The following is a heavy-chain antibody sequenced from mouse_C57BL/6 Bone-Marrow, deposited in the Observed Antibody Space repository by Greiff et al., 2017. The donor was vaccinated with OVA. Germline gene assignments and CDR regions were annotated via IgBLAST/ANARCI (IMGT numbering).Heavy chain of an antibody. CDR3: ARWELVAKNYAMDY. CDR2: IYPGSGST. D-gene: IGHD1-1*01. CDR1: GYTFTSYW. Sequence: PGASVKMSCTASGYTFTSYWLTWVKQRPGQGLEWIGDIYPGSGSTNHNEKFKSKATLTVDTTSSTAYMQPSSLTSEDSAVYYCARWELVAKNYAMDYWGQGTSVTVSS. V-gene: IGHV1-55*01. J-gene: IGHJ4*01.